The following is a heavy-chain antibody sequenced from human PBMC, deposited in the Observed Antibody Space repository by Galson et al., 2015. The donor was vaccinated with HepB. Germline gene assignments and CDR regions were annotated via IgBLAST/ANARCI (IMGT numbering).Heavy chain of an antibody. CDR1: GFTFSSYA. V-gene: IGHV3-23*01. CDR2: ISGSGGST. Sequence: SLRLSCAASGFTFSSYAMSWVRQAPGKGLEWVSAISGSGGSTYYADSVKGRFTISRDNSKNTLYLQMNSLRAEDTAVYYCAKWNSDYYYYGMDVWGQGTTVTVSS. J-gene: IGHJ6*02. CDR3: AKWNSDYYYYGMDV. D-gene: IGHD1-1*01.